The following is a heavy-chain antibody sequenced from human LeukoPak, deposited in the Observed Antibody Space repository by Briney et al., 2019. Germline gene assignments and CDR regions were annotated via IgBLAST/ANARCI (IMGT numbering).Heavy chain of an antibody. CDR1: GFTFSNAW. CDR3: TAVYRVEGRYYYYMDG. J-gene: IGHJ6*03. Sequence: GGSLRLSCAASGFTFSNAWMSWVRQAPGKGLEWLGRIKSNTDGGTTDYAAPVKGRFTISRDDSKNTLYLQMNSLKTEDTAVYYCTAVYRVEGRYYYYMDGWGKGTTVTISS. V-gene: IGHV3-15*01. D-gene: IGHD3-16*02. CDR2: IKSNTDGGTT.